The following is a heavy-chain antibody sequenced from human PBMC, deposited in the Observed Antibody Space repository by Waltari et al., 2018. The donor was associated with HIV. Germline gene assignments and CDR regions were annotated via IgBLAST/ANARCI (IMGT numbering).Heavy chain of an antibody. CDR1: GGSISSGNYY. CDR2: IQHSGST. D-gene: IGHD3-10*01. J-gene: IGHJ4*02. V-gene: IGHV4-31*03. CDR3: ARVSDSYGTVFEY. Sequence: QVQLQESGPGLVKSSQTLSRTCTVSGGSISSGNYYWNWIRQHPGKGLEWIGYIQHSGSTYYNPSLKSRVSISVNTSKNQFSLNLTSVTAADTAVYYCARVSDSYGTVFEYWGQGTLVSVSS.